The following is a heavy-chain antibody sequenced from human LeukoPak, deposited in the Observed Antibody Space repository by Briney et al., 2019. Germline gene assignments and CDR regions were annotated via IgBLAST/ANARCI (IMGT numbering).Heavy chain of an antibody. Sequence: SETLSLTCTISGGSISSSGYFWGWIRQPPGKGLEWIGNIYYSGRTDYNPSLKSRVTISVDTSKNQFSLKVRSVTAADTAVYYCARRDYYYYKDVWGKGTTVTVSS. CDR3: ARRDYYYYKDV. J-gene: IGHJ6*03. V-gene: IGHV4-39*01. CDR2: IYYSGRT. CDR1: GGSISSSGYF.